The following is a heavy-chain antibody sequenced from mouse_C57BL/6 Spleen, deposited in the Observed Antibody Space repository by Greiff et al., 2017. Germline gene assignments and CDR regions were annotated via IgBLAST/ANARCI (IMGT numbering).Heavy chain of an antibody. D-gene: IGHD2-5*01. V-gene: IGHV5-17*01. J-gene: IGHJ1*03. CDR1: GFTFSDYG. CDR2: ISSGSSTI. CDR3: ARATIVTRYFDV. Sequence: EVKLVESGGGLVTPGGSLKLSCAASGFTFSDYGMHWVRQAPEKGLEWVAYISSGSSTIYYADTVKGRFTISRDNAKNTLFLQMTSLRSEDTAMYYCARATIVTRYFDVWGTGTTVTVSS.